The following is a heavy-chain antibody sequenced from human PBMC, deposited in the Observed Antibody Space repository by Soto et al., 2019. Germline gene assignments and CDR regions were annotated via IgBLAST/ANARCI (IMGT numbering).Heavy chain of an antibody. J-gene: IGHJ6*02. Sequence: SGPTLVNPTQTLTLTCTISGFSLSTGGVGVGWIRQPPGKAMEWLAFIYWDDDKRYSPSLRSRLTITKDTSKNQVVLTITNIDPVDTATYYCAHSRCGGDCLQSYSSHYYYGMDVWGQGTTVTVSS. D-gene: IGHD2-21*02. CDR1: GFSLSTGGVG. CDR2: IYWDDDK. CDR3: AHSRCGGDCLQSYSSHYYYGMDV. V-gene: IGHV2-5*02.